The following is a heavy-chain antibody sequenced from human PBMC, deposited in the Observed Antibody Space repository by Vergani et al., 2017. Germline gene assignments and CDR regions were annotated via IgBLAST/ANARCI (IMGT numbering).Heavy chain of an antibody. Sequence: QVQLVQSGAEVKKPGASVKVSCKASGYTFTSYYMHWVRQAPGQGLEWMGIINPSGGSTSYAQTFQGRVTMTRDTSTSTVYMELSSLRSEDTAVYYCARRESGSDADGGWFDPWGQGTLVTVSS. J-gene: IGHJ5*02. CDR3: ARRESGSDADGGWFDP. D-gene: IGHD1-26*01. CDR2: INPSGGST. V-gene: IGHV1-46*01. CDR1: GYTFTSYY.